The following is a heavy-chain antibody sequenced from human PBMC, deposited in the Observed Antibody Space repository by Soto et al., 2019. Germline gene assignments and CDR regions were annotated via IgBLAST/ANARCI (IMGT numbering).Heavy chain of an antibody. V-gene: IGHV4-31*03. Sequence: QVQLQESGPGLVKPSQTLSLTCPVSGGSISSDSYFWSRIRQQPGEGLAWLGHVHYSATTYYNPSLTRRVSISVDTSKNQFTLKLSSVTAGDTAIFYCARAVRGGDRGDWFAPWGQGTLVTVSS. D-gene: IGHD2-21*02. CDR3: ARAVRGGDRGDWFAP. J-gene: IGHJ5*02. CDR2: VHYSATT. CDR1: GGSISSDSYF.